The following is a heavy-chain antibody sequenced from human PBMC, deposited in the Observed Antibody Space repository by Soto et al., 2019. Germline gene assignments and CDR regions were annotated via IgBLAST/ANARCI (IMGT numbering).Heavy chain of an antibody. D-gene: IGHD6-19*01. V-gene: IGHV4-39*01. Sequence: SETLSLTCAFSGCPITSRTYSWGWIRQPPGKTLEWIGTIYYHGNTYSNPSLKGRVTISVDTSNNQLSLKLRSVTAADTAVYYCARHDGFSSGWIFDYWGHGTLVTVS. J-gene: IGHJ4*01. CDR1: GCPITSRTYS. CDR3: ARHDGFSSGWIFDY. CDR2: IYYHGNT.